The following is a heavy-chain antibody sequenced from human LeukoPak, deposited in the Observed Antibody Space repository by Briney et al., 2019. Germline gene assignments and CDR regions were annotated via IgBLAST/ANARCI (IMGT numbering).Heavy chain of an antibody. CDR3: AQIAVAGPIDY. CDR1: GFTFSSYW. J-gene: IGHJ4*02. D-gene: IGHD6-19*01. V-gene: IGHV3-7*01. CDR2: IKQDGSEK. Sequence: GGSLRLSCAASGFTFSSYWMSWVRQAPGKGLEWVANIKQDGSEKYYVDSVKGRFTISRDNAKNSLYLQMNSLRAEDTAVYYCAQIAVAGPIDYWGQGTLVTVSS.